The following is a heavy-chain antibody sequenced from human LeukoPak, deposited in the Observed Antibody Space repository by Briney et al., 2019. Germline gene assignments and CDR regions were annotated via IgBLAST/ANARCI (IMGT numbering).Heavy chain of an antibody. CDR2: ISAYNGNT. J-gene: IGHJ4*02. CDR1: GYTFTSYG. V-gene: IGHV1-18*01. CDR3: ARDQREDIVLMVYANPNDY. D-gene: IGHD2-8*01. Sequence: ASVKVSCKAPGYTFTSYGITWVRQAPGQGLEWMGWISAYNGNTNYAQKLQGRVTMTTDTSTSTAYMELRSLRSDDTAVYYCARDQREDIVLMVYANPNDYWGQGTLVTVSS.